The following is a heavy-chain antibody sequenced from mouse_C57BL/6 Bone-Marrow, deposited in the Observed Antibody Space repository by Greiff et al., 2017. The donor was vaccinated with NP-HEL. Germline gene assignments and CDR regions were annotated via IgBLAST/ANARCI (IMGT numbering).Heavy chain of an antibody. J-gene: IGHJ3*01. CDR1: GYAFSSYW. D-gene: IGHD1-1*01. CDR2: IYPGDGAT. CDR3: ARTVYYYGSSSFAY. V-gene: IGHV1-80*01. Sequence: QVQLQQSGAELVKPGASVKISCKASGYAFSSYWMNWVKQRPGKGLEWIGQIYPGDGATNYNGKFKGKATLTADKSSSTAYMQLSSLTSEDSAVYFCARTVYYYGSSSFAYWGQGTLVTVSA.